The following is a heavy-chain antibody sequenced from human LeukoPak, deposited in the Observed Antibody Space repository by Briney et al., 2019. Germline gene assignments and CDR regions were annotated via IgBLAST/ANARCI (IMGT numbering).Heavy chain of an antibody. CDR2: ISSSSSYI. J-gene: IGHJ6*02. Sequence: PGGSLRLSCAASGFTFSSYSMNWVRQAPGQGLEWVSSISSSSSYIYYADSVKGRFTISRDNAKNSLYLQMNSLRAEDTAVYYCARDLGGDYDILTGYYTDDYYYYGMDVWGQGTTVTVSS. CDR1: GFTFSSYS. V-gene: IGHV3-21*01. D-gene: IGHD3-9*01. CDR3: ARDLGGDYDILTGYYTDDYYYYGMDV.